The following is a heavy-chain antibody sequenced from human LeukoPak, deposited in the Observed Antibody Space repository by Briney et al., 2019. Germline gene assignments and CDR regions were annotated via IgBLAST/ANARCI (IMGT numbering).Heavy chain of an antibody. J-gene: IGHJ3*01. D-gene: IGHD5-24*01. CDR3: AKDIQLST. Sequence: GGSLRLPCAASGFTFSVAAMTWVRQAPGKGLEWVSLIGASGESTYYADSVKGRLTISRDNSKNTLSLQMNSLRVEDTAMYFCAKDIQLSTWGLGTMVTVSS. CDR1: GFTFSVAA. V-gene: IGHV3-23*01. CDR2: IGASGEST.